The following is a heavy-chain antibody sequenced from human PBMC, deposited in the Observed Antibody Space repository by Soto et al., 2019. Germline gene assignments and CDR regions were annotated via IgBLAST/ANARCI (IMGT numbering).Heavy chain of an antibody. D-gene: IGHD2-15*01. CDR2: ISANNGDT. CDR3: ATDYRAACGGSCYYFDY. CDR1: GYTFNSYG. Sequence: QVHLVQSGTEVKKPGASVKVSCKASGYTFNSYGISWVRQAPGQGLEWMGWISANNGDTNSAPKFQGRITMTTDTSTSTAHMELRSLRSDDTAVYYCATDYRAACGGSCYYFDYWGQGTLVTVSA. V-gene: IGHV1-18*01. J-gene: IGHJ4*02.